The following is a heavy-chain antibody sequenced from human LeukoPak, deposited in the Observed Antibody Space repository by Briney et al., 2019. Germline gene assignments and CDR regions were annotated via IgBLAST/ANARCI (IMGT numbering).Heavy chain of an antibody. CDR3: AKGSGEWRLWYYIDY. J-gene: IGHJ4*02. CDR1: GFTFSSFC. V-gene: IGHV3-23*01. Sequence: PGGSLRLSCAASGFTFSSFCMTWVRQAPGKGLEWISTISARSGSTYYAGSVKGRFTVSRDNSKDTLYLQMNNLRVEDTAIYYCAKGSGEWRLWYYIDYWGQGTLVTVSS. D-gene: IGHD5-18*01. CDR2: ISARSGST.